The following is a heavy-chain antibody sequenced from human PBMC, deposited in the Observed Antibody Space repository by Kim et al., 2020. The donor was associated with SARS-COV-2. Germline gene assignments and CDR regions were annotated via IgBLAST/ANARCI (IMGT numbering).Heavy chain of an antibody. CDR1: GFAFSDYA. Sequence: GGSLRLSCAVSGFAFSDYAMHWVRQAPGKGLEWVATISYDGNTIFYRDSVRGRFTISRDNAQNTLYLQMNSLRPEDTSVYYCTNMPVVGYCRGGTCSILYYWGRGAPVTVSS. D-gene: IGHD2-15*01. CDR2: ISYDGNTI. J-gene: IGHJ4*02. CDR3: TNMPVVGYCRGGTCSILYY. V-gene: IGHV3-30*18.